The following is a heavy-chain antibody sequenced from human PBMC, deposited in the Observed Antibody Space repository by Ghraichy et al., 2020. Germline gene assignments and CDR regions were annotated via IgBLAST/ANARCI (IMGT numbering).Heavy chain of an antibody. V-gene: IGHV3-23*01. D-gene: IGHD4-17*01. Sequence: GGSLRLSCAASGFTLNTYAMIWVRPAPGRVLEWVSGINKGGGDRYYADSVKGRFTISRDDSKFTLYLQLSNLRAEDTAIYYCAKGLGWQPYGDFDYWGQGTKVIVSS. J-gene: IGHJ4*02. CDR1: GFTLNTYA. CDR3: AKGLGWQPYGDFDY. CDR2: INKGGGDR.